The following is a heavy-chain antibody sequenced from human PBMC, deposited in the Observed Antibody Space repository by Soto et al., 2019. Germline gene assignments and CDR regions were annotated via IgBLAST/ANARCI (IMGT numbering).Heavy chain of an antibody. J-gene: IGHJ4*02. CDR2: IIPILGIA. CDR1: GGTFSSYT. D-gene: IGHD2-2*01. V-gene: IGHV1-69*02. Sequence: QVQLVQSGAEVKKPGSSVKVSCKASGGTFSSYTISWVRQAPGQGLEWMGRIIPILGIANYAQKFQGRVTITADKSTSTAYMELSSLRSEDTAVYYCAFRLPQDIVVVPATDYWGQGTLVTVSS. CDR3: AFRLPQDIVVVPATDY.